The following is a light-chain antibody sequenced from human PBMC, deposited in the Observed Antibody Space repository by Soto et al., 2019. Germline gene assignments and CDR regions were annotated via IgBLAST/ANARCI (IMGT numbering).Light chain of an antibody. J-gene: IGKJ1*01. V-gene: IGKV1-5*01. CDR2: DAS. CDR3: QHYNSYSWT. Sequence: DIQMTQSPSTLSASVGDRVTITCRASQSISSWLAWYQQKPGKAPKLLIYDASSLESGVPSRFSGSGSGTEFTLTISSLQHDDFANYYCQHYNSYSWTFGQGTKVEIK. CDR1: QSISSW.